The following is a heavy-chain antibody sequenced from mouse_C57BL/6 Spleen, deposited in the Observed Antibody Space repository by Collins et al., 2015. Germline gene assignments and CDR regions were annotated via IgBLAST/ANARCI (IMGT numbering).Heavy chain of an antibody. V-gene: IGHV1-80*01. CDR3: SRVDGYWDYFDY. CDR2: IYPGDGDT. J-gene: IGHJ2*01. Sequence: QVQLQQSGAELVKPGASVKISCKASGYAFSSYWMNWVKQRPGKGLEWIGQIYPGDGDTNYNGKFEGKATLTADKSSSTAYMELRSLTSDDSAVYYCSRVDGYWDYFDYWGQGTTLTASS. CDR1: GYAFSSYW. D-gene: IGHD2-3*01.